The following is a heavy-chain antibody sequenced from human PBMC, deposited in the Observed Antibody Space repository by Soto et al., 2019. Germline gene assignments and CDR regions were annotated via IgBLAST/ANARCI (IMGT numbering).Heavy chain of an antibody. CDR3: ARDLRTWYFDY. V-gene: IGHV4-39*07. Sequence: SETLSLTCTVSGGSISSGSYYWGWIRQPPGKGLEWIGSIYYSGSTNYNPSLKSRVTISVDTSKNQFSLKLSSVTAADTAVYYCARDLRTWYFDYWGQGTLVTVSS. D-gene: IGHD5-12*01. J-gene: IGHJ4*02. CDR2: IYYSGST. CDR1: GGSISSGSYY.